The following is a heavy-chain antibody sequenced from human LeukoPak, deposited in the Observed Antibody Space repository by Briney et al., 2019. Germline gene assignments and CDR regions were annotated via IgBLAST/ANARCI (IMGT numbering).Heavy chain of an antibody. J-gene: IGHJ4*02. D-gene: IGHD6-13*01. CDR2: IYSGGTT. CDR3: AGGHRTAASLY. CDR1: GFAVSSTY. V-gene: IGHV3-66*01. Sequence: PGGSLRLSCAASGFAVSSTYMTWVRQAPGKGLEWVSVIYSGGTTYYADSVKGRFSISRYNSKNTLYLQMNSLRAEDTAVYYCAGGHRTAASLYWGQGTLVTVSS.